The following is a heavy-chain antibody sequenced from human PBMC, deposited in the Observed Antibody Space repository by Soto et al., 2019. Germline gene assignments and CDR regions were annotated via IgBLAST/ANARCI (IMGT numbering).Heavy chain of an antibody. J-gene: IGHJ4*02. Sequence: ASVKVSCKASGYTFTDYFIHWVRQAPGQGLEWMGCINPYSGGTNSAQNFQGRVTMTRDMSISTAYMELTSLRSDDTAVYYCVRDLTYPFYLDSWGQGTLVTVSS. CDR1: GYTFTDYF. CDR3: VRDLTYPFYLDS. CDR2: INPYSGGT. V-gene: IGHV1-2*02.